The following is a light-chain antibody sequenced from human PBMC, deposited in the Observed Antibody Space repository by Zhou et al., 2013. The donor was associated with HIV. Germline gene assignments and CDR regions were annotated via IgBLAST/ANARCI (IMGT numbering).Light chain of an antibody. J-gene: IGKJ5*01. CDR3: QQYNGDPIT. V-gene: IGKV1-9*01. CDR1: QGISRS. Sequence: DIQLTQSPSFLSASVGDRVTITCRASQGISRSLAWYQQQPGKAPNLLIYAASTLQSGVPSRFSGSGSGTEFTLTISSLQPEDFATYYCQQYNGDPITFGQGTRVDVK. CDR2: AAS.